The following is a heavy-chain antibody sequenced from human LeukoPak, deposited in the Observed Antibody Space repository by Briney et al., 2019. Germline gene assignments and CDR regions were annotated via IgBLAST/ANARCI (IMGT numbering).Heavy chain of an antibody. V-gene: IGHV3-7*01. CDR2: IKQDGSEK. J-gene: IGHJ4*02. D-gene: IGHD3-3*01. CDR3: ARDGTYDFWSGYYTDY. Sequence: GGSLRLSCTTSGFTFSDYAMSWVRQAPGKGLEWVANIKQDGSEKYYVDSVKGRFTISRDNAKNSLYLQMNSLRAEDTAVYYCARDGTYDFWSGYYTDYWGQGTLVTVSS. CDR1: GFTFSDYA.